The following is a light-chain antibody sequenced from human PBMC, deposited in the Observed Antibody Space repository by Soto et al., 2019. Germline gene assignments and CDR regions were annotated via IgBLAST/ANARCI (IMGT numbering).Light chain of an antibody. Sequence: AIQLTQSPSSLSASVGDRVTITCRASQAIRTALGWYQQKPGKVPKLLIYAASTLQSGVPSRFSGSGSGTDFTLTISSLQPEDFATYYCLIDFRYFWEFGQGTKVDIK. CDR2: AAS. CDR3: LIDFRYFWE. V-gene: IGKV1-6*01. J-gene: IGKJ1*01. CDR1: QAIRTA.